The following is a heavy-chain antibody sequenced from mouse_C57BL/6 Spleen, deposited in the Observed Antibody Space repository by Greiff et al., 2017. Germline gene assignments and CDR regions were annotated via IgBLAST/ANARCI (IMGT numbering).Heavy chain of an antibody. V-gene: IGHV1-31*01. CDR3: ARSEGTRRGDYFDY. CDR1: GYSFTGYY. D-gene: IGHD2-14*01. CDR2: IYPYNGVS. Sequence: EVMLVESGPELVKPGASVKISCKASGYSFTGYYMHWVKQSHGNILDWIGYIYPYNGVSSYNQKFKGKATLTVDKSSSTAYMELRSLTSEDSAVYYCARSEGTRRGDYFDYWGQGTTLTVSS. J-gene: IGHJ2*01.